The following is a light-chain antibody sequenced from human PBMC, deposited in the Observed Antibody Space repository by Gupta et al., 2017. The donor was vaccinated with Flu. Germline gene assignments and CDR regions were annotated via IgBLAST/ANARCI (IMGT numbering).Light chain of an antibody. Sequence: YPLTPAPAMSVSPGQTATITCPGSALSKQYVYWYRQRPGQAPVLLIYKDTERASGIPDRISGSSSGTRVTLTIRGVQTEDEADYYCQSADITGASRVFGGGT. CDR2: KDT. V-gene: IGLV3-25*02. CDR1: ALSKQY. J-gene: IGLJ3*02. CDR3: QSADITGASRV.